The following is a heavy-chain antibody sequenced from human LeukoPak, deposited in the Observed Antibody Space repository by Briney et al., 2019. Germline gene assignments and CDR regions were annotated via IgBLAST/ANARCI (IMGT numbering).Heavy chain of an antibody. CDR1: GFAFGSHW. J-gene: IGHJ4*02. V-gene: IGHV3-74*01. D-gene: IGHD1-26*01. Sequence: GGSLRLSCAASGFAFGSHWMHWVRQAPGKGLVWVARIESAASNTRYADSVEGRFTISRDNANKTLYLQMNSLRAEDTAVYYCTRDGSGSRIPFDYWGQGTLVTVSS. CDR3: TRDGSGSRIPFDY. CDR2: IESAASNT.